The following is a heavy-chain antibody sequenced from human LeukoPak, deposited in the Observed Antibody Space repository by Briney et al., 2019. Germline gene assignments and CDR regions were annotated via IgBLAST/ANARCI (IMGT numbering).Heavy chain of an antibody. Sequence: PGGSLRLYCAASGFTFSDYYTSWIRQAPGKGLEWVSYISSSGAFTTYADSVKGRFTISRDNAKNSLYLQMNSLRTEDTAVYYCARDSARVGYCSGGSCSGWGYWGQGTLVTVSS. CDR1: GFTFSDYY. CDR3: ARDSARVGYCSGGSCSGWGY. J-gene: IGHJ4*02. D-gene: IGHD2-15*01. CDR2: ISSSGAFT. V-gene: IGHV3-11*06.